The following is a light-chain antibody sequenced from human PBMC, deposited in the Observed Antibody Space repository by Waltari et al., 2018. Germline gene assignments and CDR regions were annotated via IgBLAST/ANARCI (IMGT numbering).Light chain of an antibody. V-gene: IGKV1-5*03. Sequence: DIQMTPSPSPLSASVGDRINFTCRASQSISSWLAWYQQKPGKAPKLLIYKAFSLESGVPSRFSGSGSGTEFTLTISSLQPDDFATYYCQQYNSYPITFGQGTRLEIK. J-gene: IGKJ5*01. CDR3: QQYNSYPIT. CDR1: QSISSW. CDR2: KAF.